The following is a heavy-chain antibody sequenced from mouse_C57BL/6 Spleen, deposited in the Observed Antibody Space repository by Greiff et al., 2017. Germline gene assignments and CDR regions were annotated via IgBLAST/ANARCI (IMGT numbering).Heavy chain of an antibody. V-gene: IGHV5-4*01. CDR3: ARDRDYDLDY. CDR1: GYTFSSYA. D-gene: IGHD2-4*01. Sequence: DVKLVESGGGLVKPGGSLKLSCAASGYTFSSYAMSWVRQTPEKRLEWVATISDGGSYTYYPDNVKGRFTISRDNANSNLDLQMSHLKSEDTAMYYCARDRDYDLDYWGQGTTLTVSS. CDR2: ISDGGSYT. J-gene: IGHJ2*01.